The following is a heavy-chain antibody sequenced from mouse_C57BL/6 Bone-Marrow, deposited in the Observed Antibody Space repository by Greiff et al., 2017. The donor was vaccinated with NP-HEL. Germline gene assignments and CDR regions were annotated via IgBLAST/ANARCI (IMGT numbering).Heavy chain of an antibody. Sequence: EVQLQQSGPSLVRPSQTLSLTCTVTGFSINSDCYWIWIRQFPGNKLEYIGYTFYSGITYYNPSLESRTYITRDTSKNQFSLKLSSVTTEDTATYYGAREAIYDGYYAMDYWGQGTSVTVSS. CDR2: TFYSGIT. V-gene: IGHV3-3*01. D-gene: IGHD2-3*01. CDR1: GFSINSDCY. J-gene: IGHJ4*01. CDR3: AREAIYDGYYAMDY.